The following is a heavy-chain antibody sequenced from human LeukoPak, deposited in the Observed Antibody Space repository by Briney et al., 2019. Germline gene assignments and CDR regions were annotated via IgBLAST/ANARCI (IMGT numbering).Heavy chain of an antibody. CDR3: ARVGGGSCYDAFDI. Sequence: GGSLRLSCAASGFTFSSYEMNWVRPAPGKGLEWVSYISSSGSTIYYADSVKGRFTISRDNAKNSLYLQMNSLRAEDTAVYYCARVGGGSCYDAFDIWGQGTMVTVSS. J-gene: IGHJ3*02. CDR2: ISSSGSTI. CDR1: GFTFSSYE. D-gene: IGHD2-15*01. V-gene: IGHV3-48*03.